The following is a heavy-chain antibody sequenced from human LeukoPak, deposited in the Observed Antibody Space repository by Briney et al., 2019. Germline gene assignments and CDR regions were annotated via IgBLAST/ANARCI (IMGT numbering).Heavy chain of an antibody. CDR2: VIPILGIA. CDR1: GGTFSSYA. CDR3: ARGPYTAMVPIH. Sequence: SVKVSFKASGGTFSSYAIGWVRQAPGQGLEWMGRVIPILGIANYAQKFQGRVTITADKSTSTAYMELSSLRSEDTAVYYCARGPYTAMVPIHWGQGTLVTVSS. D-gene: IGHD5-18*01. V-gene: IGHV1-69*04. J-gene: IGHJ4*02.